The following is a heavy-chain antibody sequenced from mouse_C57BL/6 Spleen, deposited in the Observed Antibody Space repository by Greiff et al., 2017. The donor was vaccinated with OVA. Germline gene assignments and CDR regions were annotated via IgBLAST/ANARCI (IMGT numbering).Heavy chain of an antibody. Sequence: VKLQESGAELVKPGASVKLSCKASGYTFTEYTIHWVKQRSGQGLEWIGWFYPGSGSIKYNEKFKDKATLTADKSSSTVYMELSRLTSEDSAVYFGARHEGYSNYVGWFAYWGQGTLVTVSA. CDR3: ARHEGYSNYVGWFAY. V-gene: IGHV1-62-2*01. CDR2: FYPGSGSI. J-gene: IGHJ3*01. CDR1: GYTFTEYT. D-gene: IGHD2-5*01.